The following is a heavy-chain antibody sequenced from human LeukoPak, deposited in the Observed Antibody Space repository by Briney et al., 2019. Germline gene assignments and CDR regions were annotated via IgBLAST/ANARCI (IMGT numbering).Heavy chain of an antibody. CDR1: GFTFDDYA. J-gene: IGHJ4*02. CDR2: ISWNSGSI. CDR3: AKGPHYYDSSGSPEL. V-gene: IGHV3-9*01. D-gene: IGHD3-22*01. Sequence: PGGSLRLSRAASGFTFDDYAVHWVRQAPGKGLEWVSGISWNSGSIGYADSVKGRFTISRDNAKNSLYLQMNSLRAEDTALYYCAKGPHYYDSSGSPELWGQGTLVTVSS.